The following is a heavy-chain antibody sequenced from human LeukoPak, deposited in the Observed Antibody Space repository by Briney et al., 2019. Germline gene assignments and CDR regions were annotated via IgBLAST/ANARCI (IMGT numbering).Heavy chain of an antibody. CDR3: AKDPRLGPADY. D-gene: IGHD2-2*01. Sequence: SVKVSCKASGGTFSSYAISWVRQAPGQGLEWMGGIIPIFGSANYAQKFQGRVTITADESTSTAYMELSSLRSEDTAVYYCAKDPRLGPADYWGQGTLVTVSS. CDR2: IIPIFGSA. J-gene: IGHJ4*02. V-gene: IGHV1-69*01. CDR1: GGTFSSYA.